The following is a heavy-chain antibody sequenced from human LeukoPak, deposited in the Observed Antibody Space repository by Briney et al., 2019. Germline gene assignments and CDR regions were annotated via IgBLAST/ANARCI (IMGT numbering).Heavy chain of an antibody. D-gene: IGHD5-12*01. CDR3: AIGYDSFDA. CDR2: IYTSGTT. Sequence: SQTLSLTCTVSRGSISSGSNYWSWIRQPPGKGLEWIGRIYTSGTTNYNPSLKSRVTISVAPSRNQFSLKLSSVTAADTAVYYCAIGYDSFDAWGQGTLVTVSS. J-gene: IGHJ4*02. CDR1: RGSISSGSNY. V-gene: IGHV4-61*02.